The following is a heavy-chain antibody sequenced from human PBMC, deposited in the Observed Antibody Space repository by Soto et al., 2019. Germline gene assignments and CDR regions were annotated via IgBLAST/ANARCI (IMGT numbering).Heavy chain of an antibody. D-gene: IGHD6-13*01. CDR1: GDSVSSNSAA. Sequence: SQTLSLTCAISGDSVSSNSAAWNWIRQSPSRGLEWLGRTYYRSKWYNDYAVSVKSRITINPDTSKNQFSLQLNSVTPEDTAVYYCAKEAAAAGEPYNWFDPWGQGTLVTVSS. V-gene: IGHV6-1*01. CDR2: TYYRSKWYN. J-gene: IGHJ5*02. CDR3: AKEAAAAGEPYNWFDP.